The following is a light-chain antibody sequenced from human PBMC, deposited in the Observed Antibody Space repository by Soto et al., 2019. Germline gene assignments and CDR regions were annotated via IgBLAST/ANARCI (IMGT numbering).Light chain of an antibody. J-gene: IGKJ1*01. V-gene: IGKV3-20*01. CDR1: QSVTGSK. CDR2: GAS. CDR3: QQSYSTPRT. Sequence: EIVLTQSPGPLSLSPGTRATLSCRASQSVTGSKLAWYQQRPGQAPRLLIYGASTRATDIPARCSGSGSGTNYTLTISSLDPEDFASYYCQQSYSTPRTFGQGTKVEI.